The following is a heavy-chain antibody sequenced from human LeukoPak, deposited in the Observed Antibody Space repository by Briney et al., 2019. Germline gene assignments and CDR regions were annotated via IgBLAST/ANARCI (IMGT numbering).Heavy chain of an antibody. Sequence: PGGSLRLSCVASGFPFSSYWMTWVRQAPGKGLEWVANIKQDGSEKYYVGSVKGRFTISRDNAKNSLYLQMNSLRAEDTAVYYCARDQAFQNWFDPWGQGTLVTVSS. D-gene: IGHD2/OR15-2a*01. CDR3: ARDQAFQNWFDP. V-gene: IGHV3-7*03. J-gene: IGHJ5*02. CDR1: GFPFSSYW. CDR2: IKQDGSEK.